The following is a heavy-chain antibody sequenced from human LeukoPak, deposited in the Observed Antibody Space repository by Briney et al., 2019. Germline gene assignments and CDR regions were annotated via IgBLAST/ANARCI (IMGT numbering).Heavy chain of an antibody. CDR3: ARGLYNYYYYFYMVG. CDR2: INHSGST. CDR1: GGSFSGYY. J-gene: IGHJ6*03. Sequence: SETLSLTCAVYGGSFSGYYWSWIRQPPGKGLEWIGEINHSGSTNYNTSLKSRVTISVDTSKNQFSLKLGSVTAADTGVYFCARGLYNYYYYFYMVGWGKGTTVSVCS. D-gene: IGHD3-10*01. V-gene: IGHV4-34*01.